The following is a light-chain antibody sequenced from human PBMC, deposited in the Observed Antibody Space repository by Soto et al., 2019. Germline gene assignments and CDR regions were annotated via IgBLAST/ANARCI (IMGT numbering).Light chain of an antibody. CDR3: QRYGTSPPLT. CDR1: QSIISNY. CDR2: GAS. J-gene: IGKJ4*01. Sequence: EVVLTQSPGTLSLSPGERATVSCRSSQSIISNYLAWYQQKPGQAPRLLIYGASSRATGIPDRFSGSGSATDFTLTISRLEPEDFAVYYCQRYGTSPPLTFGGGTKVDIK. V-gene: IGKV3-20*01.